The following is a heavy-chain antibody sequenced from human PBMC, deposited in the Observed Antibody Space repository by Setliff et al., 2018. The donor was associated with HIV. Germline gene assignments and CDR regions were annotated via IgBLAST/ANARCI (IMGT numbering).Heavy chain of an antibody. Sequence: GGSLRLSCAASNFTFSFYGMHWVRQAPGKGLEWVAFTPNDGSYKNYADSVKGRFIISRDNSKNTLYLQMDSLRAEDTAVYYCALPYCSGGNCWSSASLPPAGWFDPWGQGTLVTV. CDR1: NFTFSFYG. CDR2: TPNDGSYK. CDR3: ALPYCSGGNCWSSASLPPAGWFDP. J-gene: IGHJ5*02. D-gene: IGHD2-15*01. V-gene: IGHV3-30*02.